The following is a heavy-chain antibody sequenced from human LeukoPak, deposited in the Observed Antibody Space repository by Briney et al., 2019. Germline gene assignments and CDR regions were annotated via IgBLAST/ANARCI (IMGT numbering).Heavy chain of an antibody. CDR2: ISYDGDNK. CDR3: ARPRDELLHQAFDY. J-gene: IGHJ4*02. Sequence: QPGGSLRLSCAAPGFTFSSYGMHWVRQAPGKGLEWVAVISYDGDNKYYTDSVKGRFTISRDNSKNTLYLQMNSLRVEDTAVYYCARPRDELLHQAFDYWGQGTLVTVSS. V-gene: IGHV3-30*03. D-gene: IGHD4-23*01. CDR1: GFTFSSYG.